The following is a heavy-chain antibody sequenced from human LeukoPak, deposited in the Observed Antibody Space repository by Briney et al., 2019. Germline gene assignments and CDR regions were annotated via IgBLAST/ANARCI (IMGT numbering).Heavy chain of an antibody. Sequence: LETLSLTCSVSGASVSSDYWNWIRQSPGRGLEWIGYTHYRGDINYNPSLKSRLTMSVDASSNQVSLKLSSVTAADAAVYYCGRNLGSGSDHWGQGTLVTVSS. J-gene: IGHJ4*02. CDR3: GRNLGSGSDH. CDR1: GASVSSDY. D-gene: IGHD3-10*01. CDR2: THYRGDI. V-gene: IGHV4-59*02.